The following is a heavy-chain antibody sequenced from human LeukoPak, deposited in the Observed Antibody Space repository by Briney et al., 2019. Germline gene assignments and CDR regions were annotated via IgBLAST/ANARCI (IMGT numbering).Heavy chain of an antibody. D-gene: IGHD6-13*01. Sequence: GGSLRLSCAASGFTFDDYAMHWVRQAPGKGLESVSGISWNRDSIGYADSVKGRFTISRDNAKNSLYLQMNSLRAEDTALYYCAKGSGYTSSRYYMDVWGKGTTVTVSS. V-gene: IGHV3-9*01. CDR2: ISWNRDSI. CDR1: GFTFDDYA. CDR3: AKGSGYTSSRYYMDV. J-gene: IGHJ6*03.